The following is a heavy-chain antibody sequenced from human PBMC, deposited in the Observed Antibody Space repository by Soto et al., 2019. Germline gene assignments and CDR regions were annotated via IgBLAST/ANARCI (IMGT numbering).Heavy chain of an antibody. CDR1: GYTFTSYA. V-gene: IGHV1-3*01. Sequence: ASVKVSCKASGYTFTSYAMHWVRQAPGQRLEWMGWINAGNGNTKYSQKFQGRVTITRDTSASTAYMELSSLRSEDTAVYYCARDPPHYYGSWSYYYYYVMDVWGRGTTVPGS. D-gene: IGHD3-10*01. CDR3: ARDPPHYYGSWSYYYYYVMDV. J-gene: IGHJ6*02. CDR2: INAGNGNT.